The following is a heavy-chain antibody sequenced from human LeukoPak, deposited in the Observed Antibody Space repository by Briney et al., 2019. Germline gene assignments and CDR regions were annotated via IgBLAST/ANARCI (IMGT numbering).Heavy chain of an antibody. CDR3: VLRGGATDY. Sequence: GGSLRLSCAASGFTFSSFVLNWVRQAPGKGLEWVSTISGSGGTTYYADSVKGRFTISRDNSKNTLYLQMNSLRAEDAAVYYCVLRGGATDYWGQGTLVTVSS. CDR1: GFTFSSFV. CDR2: ISGSGGTT. J-gene: IGHJ4*02. D-gene: IGHD3-16*01. V-gene: IGHV3-23*01.